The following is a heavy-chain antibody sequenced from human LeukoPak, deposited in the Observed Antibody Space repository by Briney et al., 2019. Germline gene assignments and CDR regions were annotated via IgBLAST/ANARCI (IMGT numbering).Heavy chain of an antibody. D-gene: IGHD1-7*01. CDR3: ARVSRGITGTTIGGRDYYYYYMDV. J-gene: IGHJ6*03. CDR1: GGSFSGYY. Sequence: SETLSLTCAVYGGSFSGYYWSWIRQPPRKGLEWIGEINHSGSTNYNPSLKSRVTISVDTSKNQFSLKLSSVTAADTAVYYCARVSRGITGTTIGGRDYYYYYMDVWGKGTTVTVSS. V-gene: IGHV4-34*01. CDR2: INHSGST.